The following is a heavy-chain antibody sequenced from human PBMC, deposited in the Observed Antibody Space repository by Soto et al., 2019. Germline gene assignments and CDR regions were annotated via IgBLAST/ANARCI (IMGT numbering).Heavy chain of an antibody. V-gene: IGHV1-58*02. CDR3: AADHCSGGSCYSGPLDY. CDR1: GFTFTSSA. J-gene: IGHJ4*02. Sequence: ASVKVSCKASGFTFTSSAMQWVRQARGQRLEWIGWIVVGSGNTNYAQKFQERVTITRDMSTSTAYMELSSLRSEDTAVYYCAADHCSGGSCYSGPLDYWGQGTLVTVSS. CDR2: IVVGSGNT. D-gene: IGHD2-15*01.